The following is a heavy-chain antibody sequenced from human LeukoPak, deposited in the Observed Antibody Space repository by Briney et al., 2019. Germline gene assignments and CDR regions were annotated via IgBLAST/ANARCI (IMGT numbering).Heavy chain of an antibody. CDR3: AKGGSGYYSGASYFDY. D-gene: IGHD3-22*01. CDR1: GFTFSNYA. Sequence: GGSLRLSCAASGFTFSNYAMRWVRQAPGKGLEWVSAISGGGGTTYFADSVKGRFTISRDNSKNTLYLQVHNLRAEDTAQYYCAKGGSGYYSGASYFDYWGQGSLGTGSS. J-gene: IGHJ4*02. CDR2: ISGGGGTT. V-gene: IGHV3-23*01.